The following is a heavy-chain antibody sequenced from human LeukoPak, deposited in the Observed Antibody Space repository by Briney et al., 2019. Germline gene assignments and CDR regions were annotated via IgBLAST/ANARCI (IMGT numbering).Heavy chain of an antibody. J-gene: IGHJ6*03. Sequence: ASVKLSCEASGYTFTSYYINGVRPPTGQGLEGMVGKNPNRETTGYAQKFRGGVPITRNASISTAYMELSSLRSEDTAVYYCARGPGDRNYYGSGKGYYYYMDVWGKGTTVTISS. V-gene: IGHV1-8*03. CDR2: KNPNRETT. CDR1: GYTFTSYY. CDR3: ARGPGDRNYYGSGKGYYYYMDV. D-gene: IGHD3-10*01.